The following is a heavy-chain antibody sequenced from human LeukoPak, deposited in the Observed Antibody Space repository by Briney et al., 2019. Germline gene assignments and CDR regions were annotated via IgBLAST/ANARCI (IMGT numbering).Heavy chain of an antibody. CDR3: ASWGYSSSSVPKYYFDY. J-gene: IGHJ4*02. CDR2: IIPIFGTA. D-gene: IGHD6-6*01. V-gene: IGHV1-69*05. Sequence: ASVKVSCKASGGTFSSYAISWVRQAPGQGLEWMGGIIPIFGTANYAQKFQGRVTITTDESTSTAYMELSSLRSEDTAVYYCASWGYSSSSVPKYYFDYWGQGTLVTVSS. CDR1: GGTFSSYA.